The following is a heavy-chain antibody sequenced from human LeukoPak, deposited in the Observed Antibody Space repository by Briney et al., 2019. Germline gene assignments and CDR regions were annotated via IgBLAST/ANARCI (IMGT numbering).Heavy chain of an antibody. J-gene: IGHJ5*02. D-gene: IGHD3-3*01. CDR2: ISSNGGST. CDR3: ARDGLPTIFGTTPGRYWFAP. Sequence: GGSLRLSCAASGFTFSSYAMSWVRQAPGKGLEWVSAISSNGGSTYYANSVKGRFTISRDNSKNTLYLQMGSLRAEDMAVYYCARDGLPTIFGTTPGRYWFAPWGQGTLVTVSS. CDR1: GFTFSSYA. V-gene: IGHV3-64*01.